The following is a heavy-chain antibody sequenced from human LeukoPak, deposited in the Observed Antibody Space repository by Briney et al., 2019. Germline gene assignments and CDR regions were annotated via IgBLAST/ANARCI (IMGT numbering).Heavy chain of an antibody. V-gene: IGHV4-34*01. J-gene: IGHJ5*02. Sequence: NPGGSLRLSCAASGFTFSSYEMNWIRQPPGKGLEWIGEINHSGSTNYNPSLKSRVTISVDTSKNQFSLKLSSVTAEDTAAYYCARGATDTTRWFDPWGQGTLVTVSS. D-gene: IGHD1-7*01. CDR2: INHSGST. CDR1: GFTFSSYE. CDR3: ARGATDTTRWFDP.